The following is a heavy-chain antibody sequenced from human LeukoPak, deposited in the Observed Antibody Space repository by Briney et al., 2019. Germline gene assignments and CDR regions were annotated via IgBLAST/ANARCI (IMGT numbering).Heavy chain of an antibody. Sequence: GGSLRLSCAASGFTVSSNYMSWVRQAPGKGLEWVSVIYSGGSTYYADSVKGRFTISRDNSKNTLYLQMNSLRAEDTAVYYCARGYSSSSGFFDYWGQGTLVTVSS. CDR3: ARGYSSSSGFFDY. CDR1: GFTVSSNY. J-gene: IGHJ4*02. CDR2: IYSGGST. V-gene: IGHV3-66*02. D-gene: IGHD6-6*01.